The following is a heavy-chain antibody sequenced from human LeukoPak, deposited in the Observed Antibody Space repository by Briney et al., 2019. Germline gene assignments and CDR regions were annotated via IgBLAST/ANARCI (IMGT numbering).Heavy chain of an antibody. CDR3: AGSEYSSGWSFDY. CDR1: GYSISSGYY. V-gene: IGHV4-38-2*01. D-gene: IGHD6-19*01. J-gene: IGHJ4*02. CDR2: MYHSGGA. Sequence: SETLSLTCAVSGYSISSGYYWGWIRQPPGKGLEWIGYMYHSGGAYYNPSLRSRVTISLDTSQNQFSLKLSSLTAADTAVYYCAGSEYSSGWSFDYWGQGTLVTVSS.